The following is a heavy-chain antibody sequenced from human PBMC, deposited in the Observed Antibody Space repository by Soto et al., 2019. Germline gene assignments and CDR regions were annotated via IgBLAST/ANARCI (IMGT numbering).Heavy chain of an antibody. Sequence: EVQLVESGGGLVQPGRSLRLSCAASGFTFDDYAMHWVRQAPGKGLEWVSGISWNSGSIGYADSVKGRFTISRDNAKNSLYLQMNSLRAEDTALYYCAKYGYYDSSGYYHWYFDLWGRGTLVTVSS. CDR1: GFTFDDYA. CDR3: AKYGYYDSSGYYHWYFDL. CDR2: ISWNSGSI. J-gene: IGHJ2*01. D-gene: IGHD3-22*01. V-gene: IGHV3-9*01.